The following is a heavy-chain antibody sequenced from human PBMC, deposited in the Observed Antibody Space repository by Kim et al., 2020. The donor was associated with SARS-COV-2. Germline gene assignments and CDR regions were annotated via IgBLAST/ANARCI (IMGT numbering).Heavy chain of an antibody. Sequence: SETLSLTCTVSGGSISSSSYYWGWIRQPPGKGLEWIGSIYYSGSTYYNPSLKSRVTISVDTSKNQFSLKLSSVTAADTAVYYCARGGRYYDSSGYYYPYWYYFDYWGQGTLVTVSS. CDR2: IYYSGST. J-gene: IGHJ4*02. D-gene: IGHD3-22*01. V-gene: IGHV4-39*07. CDR3: ARGGRYYDSSGYYYPYWYYFDY. CDR1: GGSISSSSYY.